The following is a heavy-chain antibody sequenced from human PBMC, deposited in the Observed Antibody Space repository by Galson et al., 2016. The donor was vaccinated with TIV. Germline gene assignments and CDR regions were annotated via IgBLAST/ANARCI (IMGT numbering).Heavy chain of an antibody. CDR2: VSDGGNA. D-gene: IGHD2-15*01. Sequence: SLRLSCAASGLSVSINYMTWVRQAPGKGLEWVSLVSDGGNAYYSDSVKGRFTISRDSSKNTLYLQMNRLRIEDTAVYYCAGDRVVDATYYYYYYGMDVWGQGTAVTVSS. V-gene: IGHV3-66*02. CDR3: AGDRVVDATYYYYYYGMDV. J-gene: IGHJ6*02. CDR1: GLSVSINY.